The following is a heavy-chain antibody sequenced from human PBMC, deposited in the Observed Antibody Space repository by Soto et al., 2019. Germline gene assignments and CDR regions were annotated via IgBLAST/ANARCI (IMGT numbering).Heavy chain of an antibody. J-gene: IGHJ4*02. CDR3: ARGGISVPFDY. CDR2: IYYSGST. V-gene: IGHV4-61*01. CDR1: GGSVSSGSYY. D-gene: IGHD3-3*02. Sequence: SETLSLTCTVSGGSVSSGSYYWSWIRQPPGKGLEWIGYIYYSGSTNYNPSLKSRVTISVDTSKNQFSLKLSSVTAADTAVYYCARGGISVPFDYWGQGTLVTVSS.